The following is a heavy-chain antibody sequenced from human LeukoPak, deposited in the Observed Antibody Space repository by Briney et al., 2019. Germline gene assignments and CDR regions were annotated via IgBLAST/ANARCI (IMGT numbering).Heavy chain of an antibody. V-gene: IGHV3-20*04. D-gene: IGHD1-14*01. CDR1: GFTFDDFG. J-gene: IGHJ4*02. Sequence: GGSLRLSCAASGFTFDDFGMSWVRQAPGKGLEWVSGINWNGGITNYADSVKGRFTISRDNSKNTLYLQMNSLRAEDTAVYYCAKPNDYWGQGTLVTVSS. CDR3: AKPNDY. CDR2: INWNGGIT.